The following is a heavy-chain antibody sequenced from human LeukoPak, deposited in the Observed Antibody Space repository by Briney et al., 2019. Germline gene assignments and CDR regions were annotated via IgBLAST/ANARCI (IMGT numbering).Heavy chain of an antibody. CDR3: AKINSGSYTDY. CDR2: ISGRGGST. Sequence: GGSLRLSCAASGFTFNNYAMSWVRQAPGKGLEWVSGISGRGGSTYYADSVKGRFTISRDNSKNTLYLQMNSLRAEDTAVYYCAKINSGSYTDYWGQGTLVTVSS. J-gene: IGHJ4*02. CDR1: GFTFNNYA. V-gene: IGHV3-23*01. D-gene: IGHD1-26*01.